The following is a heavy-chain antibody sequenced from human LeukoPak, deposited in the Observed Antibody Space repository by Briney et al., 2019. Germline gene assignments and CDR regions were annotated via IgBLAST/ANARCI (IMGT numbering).Heavy chain of an antibody. CDR3: ARPIVTYSSSWYSAFDI. CDR1: GGTFSSYA. J-gene: IGHJ3*02. V-gene: IGHV1-69*13. CDR2: IIPIFGTA. D-gene: IGHD6-13*01. Sequence: SVKVSCKASGGTFSSYAISWVRQAPGQGLEWMGGIIPIFGTANYAQKLQGRVTITADESTSTAYMELSSLRSEDTAVYYCARPIVTYSSSWYSAFDIWGQGTMVTVSS.